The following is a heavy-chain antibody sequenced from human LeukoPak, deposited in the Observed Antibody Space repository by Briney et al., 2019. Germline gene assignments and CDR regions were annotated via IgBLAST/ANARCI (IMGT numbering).Heavy chain of an antibody. CDR1: GFTFSSSW. CDR2: INSDGSST. V-gene: IGHV3-74*01. Sequence: GGSLRLSCAASGFTFSSSWMHWVRQAPGKGLVWVSHINSDGSSTSYADSVKGRFTISRDNAKNTVYLQMNSLRAGDTAVYYCARDSSYSMDVWGQGTTVTVSS. CDR3: ARDSSYSMDV. J-gene: IGHJ6*02. D-gene: IGHD6-13*01.